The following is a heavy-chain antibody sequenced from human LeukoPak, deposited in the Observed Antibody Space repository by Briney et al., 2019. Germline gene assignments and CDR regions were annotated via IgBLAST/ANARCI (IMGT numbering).Heavy chain of an antibody. V-gene: IGHV3-11*01. D-gene: IGHD6-19*01. Sequence: GGSLRLSCAASGFTFSDYYMSWIRQAPGKGLEWVSYISSSGSTIYYADSVKGRFTISRDNSKNTLYLQMNSLRAEDTAVYYCAKGSRDSSGWYRDYWGQGTLVTVSS. CDR1: GFTFSDYY. CDR2: ISSSGSTI. J-gene: IGHJ4*02. CDR3: AKGSRDSSGWYRDY.